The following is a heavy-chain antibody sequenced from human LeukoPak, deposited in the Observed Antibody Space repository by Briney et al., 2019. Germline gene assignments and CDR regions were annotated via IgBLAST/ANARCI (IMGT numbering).Heavy chain of an antibody. J-gene: IGHJ4*02. CDR3: GRGYCSSTSCYKGFDY. Sequence: ASVKVSCKASGYTFTSYGISWVRQAPRQGLEWMGWMSAYNGNTNYAQKLQGRVTMTTDTSTSTAYMELRSLRADDTAVYYCGRGYCSSTSCYKGFDYWGQGALVTVSS. CDR2: MSAYNGNT. D-gene: IGHD2-2*02. CDR1: GYTFTSYG. V-gene: IGHV1-18*01.